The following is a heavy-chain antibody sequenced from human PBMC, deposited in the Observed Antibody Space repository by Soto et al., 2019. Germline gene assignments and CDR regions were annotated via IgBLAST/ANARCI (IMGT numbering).Heavy chain of an antibody. D-gene: IGHD4-17*01. CDR3: ARGAYGAPFDY. J-gene: IGHJ4*02. CDR2: ISSSGSTI. V-gene: IGHV3-48*03. CDR1: GFTFSSYE. Sequence: GGSLRLSCAASGFTFSSYEMNWVRQAPGKGLEWVSYISSSGSTIYYADSVKGRFTISRDNAKNSLYLQMNSLRAEDTAVYYCARGAYGAPFDYWGQRTLVTVSS.